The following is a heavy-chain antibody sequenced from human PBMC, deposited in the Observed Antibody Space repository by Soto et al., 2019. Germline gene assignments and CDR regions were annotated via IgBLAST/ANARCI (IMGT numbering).Heavy chain of an antibody. CDR2: IYWDDDK. J-gene: IGHJ5*02. Sequence: QITLKESGPTLVKPTQTLTLTCIFSGFSLSTSGVGVGWIRQPPGKALEWLALIYWDDDKRYSPYLKNRLTITKDTSKIQVVLTMTHMAPVDTATHYRAQILGRIWQPGLFDPWGQGTLVTVSS. CDR3: AQILGRIWQPGLFDP. D-gene: IGHD3-3*02. V-gene: IGHV2-5*02. CDR1: GFSLSTSGVG.